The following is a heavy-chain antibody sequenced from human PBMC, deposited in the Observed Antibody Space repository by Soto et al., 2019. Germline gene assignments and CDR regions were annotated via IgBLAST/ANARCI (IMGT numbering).Heavy chain of an antibody. CDR2: IYYSGST. D-gene: IGHD5-18*01. J-gene: IGHJ4*02. CDR1: GGSISSSRYY. Sequence: SETLSLTCTASGGSISSSRYYWGWIRQPPGKGLEWIGSIYYSGSTYYNPSLKSRLTISVDTSKNQFSLKLSSVTAADTAVYFCARRTYSNGFFDYWGQGTLVTVSS. V-gene: IGHV4-39*01. CDR3: ARRTYSNGFFDY.